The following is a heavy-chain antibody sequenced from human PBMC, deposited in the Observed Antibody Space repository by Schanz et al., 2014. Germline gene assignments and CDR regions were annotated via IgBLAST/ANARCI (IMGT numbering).Heavy chain of an antibody. CDR1: GFTFNTYD. Sequence: SVKVSCTASGFTFNTYDLSWVRQAPGQGLEWMGWFSVCNHNKESVQKFQGRVTRPTATSTSSAYMALFELRADDPAVYYSARHLRFTARDGLSHVLAREQTHLKDYF. CDR3: ARHLRFTARDGLSHVLAREQTHLKDYF. D-gene: IGHD2-8*02. V-gene: IGHV1-18*04. J-gene: IGHJ1*01. CDR2: FSVCNHNK.